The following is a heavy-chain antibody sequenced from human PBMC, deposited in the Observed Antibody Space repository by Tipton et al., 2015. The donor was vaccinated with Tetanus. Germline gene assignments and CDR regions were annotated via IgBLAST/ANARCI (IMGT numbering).Heavy chain of an antibody. CDR2: IDPNSGST. D-gene: IGHD3-22*01. CDR1: GYTFTGYY. V-gene: IGHV1-2*02. Sequence: QLVQSGAELKKPGASLKVSCKASGYTFTGYYMYWVRQAPGQGLEWVGWIDPNSGSTIYAQNFQGRVPMTRDTSISTVYMELSRLGSNETAVYYYAKVRGDYTSSGMDLWGPGTTVTVSS. CDR3: AKVRGDYTSSGMDL. J-gene: IGHJ6*02.